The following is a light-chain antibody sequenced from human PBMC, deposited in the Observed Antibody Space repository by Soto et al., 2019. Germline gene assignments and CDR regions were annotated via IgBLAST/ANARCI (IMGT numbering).Light chain of an antibody. V-gene: IGKV2-28*01. CDR1: QSLLHSNGYNY. CDR2: LGS. CDR3: MQALQTPGM. Sequence: DIVMTQSPLSLPVTPGEPASISCRSSQSLLHSNGYNYLDWYLQKPGQSPQLLIYLGSNRASGVPDRFSGSGSGTDFTLKISRVEAVDVGVYYCMQALQTPGMFGQGAKVEIK. J-gene: IGKJ1*01.